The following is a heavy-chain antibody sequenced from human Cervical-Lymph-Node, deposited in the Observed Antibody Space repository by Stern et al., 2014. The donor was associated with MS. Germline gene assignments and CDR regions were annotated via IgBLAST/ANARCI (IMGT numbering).Heavy chain of an antibody. V-gene: IGHV3-30-3*01. CDR1: GFTFTSYA. J-gene: IGHJ4*02. CDR2: ISYDGNTK. Sequence: QVQLVQSGGGVVQPGRSLRVSCATAGFTFTSYALNWVRQAQGKGLEWVAVISYDGNTKSYADSVKGRFTISRDNSKNTLYLQMSSLRAEDTAVYYCVRERSSRGFDYWGQGSLVTVSS. CDR3: VRERSSRGFDY. D-gene: IGHD5/OR15-5a*01.